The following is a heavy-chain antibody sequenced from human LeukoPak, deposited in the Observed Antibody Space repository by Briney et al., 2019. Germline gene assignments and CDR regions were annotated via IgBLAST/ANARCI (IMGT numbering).Heavy chain of an antibody. Sequence: PSETLSLTCTVSGGSISSGGYYWSWIRQPPGKGLEWIGEINHSGSTNYNPSLKSRVTISVDTSKNQFSLKLSSVTAADTAVYYCARSIAAAGNFDYWGQGTLVTVSS. CDR1: GGSISSGGYY. CDR3: ARSIAAAGNFDY. J-gene: IGHJ4*02. D-gene: IGHD6-13*01. CDR2: INHSGST. V-gene: IGHV4-39*07.